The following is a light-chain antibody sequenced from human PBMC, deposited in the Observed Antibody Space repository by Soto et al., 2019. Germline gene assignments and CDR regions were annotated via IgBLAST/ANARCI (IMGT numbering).Light chain of an antibody. Sequence: QSVLSQPASVSGSPGQSITISCTGTSSDVGSSNLVSWYQQYPGKVPKLMIYEGGKRPSGVSNRFSGSKSGNTASLTISGLQAEDEADYYCCSYTGSTTYYVFGTGTKVTVL. J-gene: IGLJ1*01. CDR3: CSYTGSTTYYV. V-gene: IGLV2-23*01. CDR1: SSDVGSSNL. CDR2: EGG.